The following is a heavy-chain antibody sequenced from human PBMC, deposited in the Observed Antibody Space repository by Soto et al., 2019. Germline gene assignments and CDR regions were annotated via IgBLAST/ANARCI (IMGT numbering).Heavy chain of an antibody. CDR2: IKQDGSEK. D-gene: IGHD2-8*02. J-gene: IGHJ6*02. Sequence: PGGSLRLSCAASGFTFSSYWMSWVRQAPGKGLEWVANIKQDGSEKYYVDSVKGRFTISRDNAKNSLYLQMNSLRAEDTAVYYCARARYWPKYYYYGLDVWGQGTTVTVSS. V-gene: IGHV3-7*03. CDR3: ARARYWPKYYYYGLDV. CDR1: GFTFSSYW.